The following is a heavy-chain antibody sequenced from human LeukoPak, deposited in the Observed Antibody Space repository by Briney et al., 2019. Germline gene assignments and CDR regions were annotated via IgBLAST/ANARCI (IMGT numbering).Heavy chain of an antibody. CDR2: ISSSSYI. CDR1: GFTFSSYS. J-gene: IGHJ3*02. V-gene: IGHV3-21*01. Sequence: GGSLRLSCAASGFTFSSYSMSWVRQAPGKGLEWVSSISSSSYIYYADSVKGRFTISRDNAKNSLYLQMNSLRAEDTAVYYCARELGEGAFDIWGQGTMVTVSS. CDR3: ARELGEGAFDI.